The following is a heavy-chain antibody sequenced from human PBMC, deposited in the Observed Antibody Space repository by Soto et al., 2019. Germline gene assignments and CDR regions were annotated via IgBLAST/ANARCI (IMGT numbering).Heavy chain of an antibody. CDR1: GFTFSSYG. CDR3: AKDLTSADYFGYGMDV. J-gene: IGHJ6*02. D-gene: IGHD2-2*03. Sequence: PGGSLRLSCAASGFTFSSYGMHWVRQAPGKGLEWVAVSSYDGSRKYYAESVKGRFTISRDNAKNTLYLQMKGLSEEDTAVYFCAKDLTSADYFGYGMDVWGQGTTVTVSS. CDR2: SSYDGSRK. V-gene: IGHV3-30*18.